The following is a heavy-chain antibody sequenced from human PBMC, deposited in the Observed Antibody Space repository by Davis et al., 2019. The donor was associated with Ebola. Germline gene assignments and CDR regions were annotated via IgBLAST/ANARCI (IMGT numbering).Heavy chain of an antibody. J-gene: IGHJ4*02. CDR3: ARGRYYDSSGYLIVDY. Sequence: GGSLRLSCAASGFTVSSNYMSWVRQAPGKGLEWVSVIYSGGSTYYADSVKGRFTISRDNSKNTLYLQMNSLRAEDTAVYYCARGRYYDSSGYLIVDYWGQGTLVTVPS. V-gene: IGHV3-66*01. CDR1: GFTVSSNY. CDR2: IYSGGST. D-gene: IGHD3-22*01.